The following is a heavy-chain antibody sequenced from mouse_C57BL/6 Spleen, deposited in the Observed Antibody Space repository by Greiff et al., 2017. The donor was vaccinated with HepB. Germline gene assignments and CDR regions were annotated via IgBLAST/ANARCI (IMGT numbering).Heavy chain of an antibody. Sequence: QVHVKQPGAELVKPGASVKLSCKASGYTFTSYWMHWVKQRPGRGLEWIGRIDPNSGGTKYNEKFKSKATLTVDKPSSTAYMQLSSLTSEDSAVYYCARGPNWDWYFDVWGTGTTVTVSS. D-gene: IGHD4-1*02. J-gene: IGHJ1*03. CDR3: ARGPNWDWYFDV. V-gene: IGHV1-72*01. CDR1: GYTFTSYW. CDR2: IDPNSGGT.